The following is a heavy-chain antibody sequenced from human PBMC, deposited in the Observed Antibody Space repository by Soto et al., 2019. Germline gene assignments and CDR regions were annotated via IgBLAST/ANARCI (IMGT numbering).Heavy chain of an antibody. CDR2: IGGSGEGT. Sequence: EVPLLESGGGKVQPGGSLRLSCAASGFSFSSYAMAWVRQAPGKGLEWVSLIGGSGEGTHYTDSVRGRFSISRDNSENTRFLQMNSRRADDTAIYYCAKDSAGWFGNFLKYFDSWGQGTLVTVSA. CDR1: GFSFSSYA. CDR3: AKDSAGWFGNFLKYFDS. D-gene: IGHD3-10*01. J-gene: IGHJ4*02. V-gene: IGHV3-23*01.